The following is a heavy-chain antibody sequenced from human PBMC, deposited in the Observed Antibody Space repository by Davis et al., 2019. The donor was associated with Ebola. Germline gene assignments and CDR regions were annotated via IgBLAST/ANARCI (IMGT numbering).Heavy chain of an antibody. CDR2: INHSGST. Sequence: PSETLSLTCAVYGGSFSGYYWSWIRQPPGKGLEWIGEINHSGSTNYNPSLKSRVTISVDTSKNQFSLKLSSVTAADTAVYYCARDQLSPYGMDVWGQGTTVTVSS. V-gene: IGHV4-34*01. D-gene: IGHD1-1*01. J-gene: IGHJ6*02. CDR3: ARDQLSPYGMDV. CDR1: GGSFSGYY.